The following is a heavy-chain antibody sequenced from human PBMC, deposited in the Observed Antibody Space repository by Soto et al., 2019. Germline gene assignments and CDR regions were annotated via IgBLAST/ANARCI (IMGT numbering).Heavy chain of an antibody. CDR3: ARGRGGYDKVWSY. J-gene: IGHJ4*02. D-gene: IGHD5-12*01. Sequence: QVQLQESGPGLVKPSQTLSLTCNVSGGSISSGGYYWSWIRQHPGKGLEWIGYIYYSGSTYYNPSLMLRFTISVDTSKNQFPLKLTSVTAADTALYYCARGRGGYDKVWSYWGQGTLVTVSS. CDR1: GGSISSGGYY. V-gene: IGHV4-31*03. CDR2: IYYSGST.